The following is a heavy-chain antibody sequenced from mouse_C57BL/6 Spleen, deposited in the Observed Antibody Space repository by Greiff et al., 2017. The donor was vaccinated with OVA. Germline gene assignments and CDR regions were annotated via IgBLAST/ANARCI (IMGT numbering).Heavy chain of an antibody. CDR1: GFSLTSYG. D-gene: IGHD2-3*01. CDR3: ARGDGYYRYAMDY. J-gene: IGHJ4*01. Sequence: VQLQQSGPGLVQPSQSLSITCTVSGFSLTSYGVHWVRQSPGKGLEWLGVIWRGGSTDYNAAFISRLSISKDNSKSQVFFKMNRLQADDTAIYYCARGDGYYRYAMDYWGQGTSVTVSS. V-gene: IGHV2-2*01. CDR2: IWRGGST.